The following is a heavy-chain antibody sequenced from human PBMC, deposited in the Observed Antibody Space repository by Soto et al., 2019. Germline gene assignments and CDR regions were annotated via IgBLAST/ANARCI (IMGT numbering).Heavy chain of an antibody. Sequence: QVQLVESGGGVVQPGRSLRLSCAASGFTFRSYSMHWVRQTPGKGLEWVAVISYDGSNKYLADSVKGRFTISRDNSKNTLYLQMNSLRPEDTAVYYCGRALDAEGSSCDYWGQGTLVTVSS. J-gene: IGHJ4*02. V-gene: IGHV3-30-3*01. D-gene: IGHD3-9*01. CDR2: ISYDGSNK. CDR1: GFTFRSYS. CDR3: GRALDAEGSSCDY.